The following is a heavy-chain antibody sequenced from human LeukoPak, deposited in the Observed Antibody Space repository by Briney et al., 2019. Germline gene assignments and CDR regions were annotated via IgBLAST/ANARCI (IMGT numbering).Heavy chain of an antibody. D-gene: IGHD6-19*01. CDR2: ISGSGGST. Sequence: GGSLRLSCAASGFTFSSYAMSWVRQAPGKGLEWVSAISGSGGSTYYADSVKGRFTISRDNSKNTLYLQMNSLRVEDTAVYYCAKGTESGWYAYFDYWGQGTLVTVSS. CDR3: AKGTESGWYAYFDY. V-gene: IGHV3-23*01. J-gene: IGHJ4*02. CDR1: GFTFSSYA.